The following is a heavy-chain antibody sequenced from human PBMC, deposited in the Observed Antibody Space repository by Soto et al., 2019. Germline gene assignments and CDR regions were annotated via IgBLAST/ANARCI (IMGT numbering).Heavy chain of an antibody. Sequence: GASVKVSCKASGYTFSNYAMHWVRQAPGQRLEWMGWINAGNGNTKYSQKFQGRVTITRDTSASTAYMELSSLRSEDTAVYYCARDGTAAGFDYWGQGTLVTVSS. J-gene: IGHJ4*02. V-gene: IGHV1-3*01. D-gene: IGHD6-13*01. CDR1: GYTFSNYA. CDR3: ARDGTAAGFDY. CDR2: INAGNGNT.